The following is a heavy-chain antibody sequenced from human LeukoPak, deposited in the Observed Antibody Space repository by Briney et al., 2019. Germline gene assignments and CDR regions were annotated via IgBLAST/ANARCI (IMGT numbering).Heavy chain of an antibody. Sequence: ASVKVSCKASGGTFSSRYGISWVRQAPGQGLEWMGRIVPFLPTAYYEQKFRGRVTITADKSTDTVYMELSNLRSEDTAVYYCAREGLDESRQIYYYGMDVWGQGTTVTVSS. CDR1: GGTFSSRYG. CDR3: AREGLDESRQIYYYGMDV. CDR2: IVPFLPTA. D-gene: IGHD3-22*01. J-gene: IGHJ6*02. V-gene: IGHV1-69*04.